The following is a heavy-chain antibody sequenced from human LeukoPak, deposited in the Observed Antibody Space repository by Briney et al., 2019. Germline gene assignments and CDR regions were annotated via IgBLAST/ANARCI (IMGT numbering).Heavy chain of an antibody. CDR1: GGSFSGYY. D-gene: IGHD2-2*02. J-gene: IGHJ5*02. V-gene: IGHV4-34*01. Sequence: PSETLSLTCAVYGGSFSGYYWSWIRQPPGKGLEWIGEINHSGSTNYNPSLKSRVTISVDTSKNQFSLKLSSVTAADTAVYYCARYKTSPSHKYCSSTSCYMGGPPNWFDPWGQGTLVTVSS. CDR3: ARYKTSPSHKYCSSTSCYMGGPPNWFDP. CDR2: INHSGST.